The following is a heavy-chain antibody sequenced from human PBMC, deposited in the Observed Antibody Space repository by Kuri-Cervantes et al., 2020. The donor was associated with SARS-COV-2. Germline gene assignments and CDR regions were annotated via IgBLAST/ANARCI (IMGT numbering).Heavy chain of an antibody. J-gene: IGHJ4*02. CDR3: ARGGWSLDC. CDR1: GGSISSGSYY. Sequence: SETLSLTCSVSGGSISSGSYYCTWIRQPAGKGLEWIGHIYTSGGTNYNPSLKSRVTISVDTSKNQFSLKLSSVTTADTAVYYCARGGWSLDCWGQGTLVTVSS. V-gene: IGHV4-61*09. CDR2: IYTSGGT. D-gene: IGHD6-19*01.